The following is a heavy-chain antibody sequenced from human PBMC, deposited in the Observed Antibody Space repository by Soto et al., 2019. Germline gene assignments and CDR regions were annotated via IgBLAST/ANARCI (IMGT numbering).Heavy chain of an antibody. CDR1: GGSISSGGYY. V-gene: IGHV4-31*03. CDR2: IYYSGST. D-gene: IGHD2-21*02. Sequence: QVQLQESGPGLVKPSQTLSLTCTVSGGSISSGGYYWSWIRQHPGKGLEWIVYIYYSGSTYYNPSLKSRVTISVDTSKNQVSLKVSCVAAADTAVYYCARPGGDELDAFDIWGQGTMVTVAS. J-gene: IGHJ3*02. CDR3: ARPGGDELDAFDI.